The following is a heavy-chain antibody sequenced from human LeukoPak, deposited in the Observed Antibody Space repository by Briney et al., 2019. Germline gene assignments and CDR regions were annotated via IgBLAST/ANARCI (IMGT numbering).Heavy chain of an antibody. CDR1: GFTVGSNY. V-gene: IGHV3-66*01. CDR3: ASRIVVVGLDY. CDR2: IYSGGNT. J-gene: IGHJ4*02. Sequence: GGSLRLSCAASGFTVGSNYMSWVRQATGKGLEWVSVIYSGGNTYYADSVKGRFIISRDNSKNTLYLQMNSLRAEDTAVYYCASRIVVVGLDYWGQGTLVTVSS. D-gene: IGHD3-22*01.